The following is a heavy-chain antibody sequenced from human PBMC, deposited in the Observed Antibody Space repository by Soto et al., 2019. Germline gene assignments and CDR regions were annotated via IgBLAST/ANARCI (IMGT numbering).Heavy chain of an antibody. D-gene: IGHD2-15*01. J-gene: IGHJ5*01. V-gene: IGHV1-18*01. Sequence: QVQLVQSGAEVRKPGASVKVSCKASGYTFSSHGIIWVRQAPGQGLEWMGWISGYNGNAKYAQRFQGRVTMTTDTSTSTVYMDLRSLGCDDSAVYYCAREGSYGWYDCWGQGTLVTVSS. CDR1: GYTFSSHG. CDR3: AREGSYGWYDC. CDR2: ISGYNGNA.